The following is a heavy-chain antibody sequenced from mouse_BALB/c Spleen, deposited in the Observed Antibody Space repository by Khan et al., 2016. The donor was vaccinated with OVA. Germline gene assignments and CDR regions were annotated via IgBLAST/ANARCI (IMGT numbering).Heavy chain of an antibody. Sequence: EVQLVESGPGLVKPSQSLSLTCTVTGYSITSDYAWNWIRQFPGNKLEWMGYISYSGNTSYNPSLKSRISITRDTSKNQFFLQLNSGTTEDTATYYCARSPPVGDLWFAYWGQGTLVTVSA. D-gene: IGHD3-3*01. J-gene: IGHJ3*01. V-gene: IGHV3-2*02. CDR2: ISYSGNT. CDR3: ARSPPVGDLWFAY. CDR1: GYSITSDYA.